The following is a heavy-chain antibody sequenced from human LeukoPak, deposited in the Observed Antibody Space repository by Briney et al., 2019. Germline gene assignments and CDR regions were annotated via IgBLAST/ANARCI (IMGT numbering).Heavy chain of an antibody. V-gene: IGHV3-23*01. D-gene: IGHD3-3*01. Sequence: GGSLRLSCAASGFTFSSYAMSWVRQAPGKGLEWVSAISGSGGSTYYADSVKGRFTISRDNSKNTLYLQMNSLRAEDTAVYYCAKDDDNYDFWSGYSPFDYWGQGTLVTVSS. CDR1: GFTFSSYA. J-gene: IGHJ4*02. CDR2: ISGSGGST. CDR3: AKDDDNYDFWSGYSPFDY.